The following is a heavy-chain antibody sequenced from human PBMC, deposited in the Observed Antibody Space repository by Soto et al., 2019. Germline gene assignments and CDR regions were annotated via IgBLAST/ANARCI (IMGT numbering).Heavy chain of an antibody. D-gene: IGHD4-17*01. CDR1: GGSISSGGYY. J-gene: IGHJ5*02. CDR3: ARDMIDYGDYFHWFDP. V-gene: IGHV4-31*03. Sequence: QVQLQESGPGLVKPSQTLSLTCTVSGGSISSGGYYWSWIRQHPGKGLEWIGYIYYSGSTYYNPSLKSRVTISVDTSKNQFSLKLSSVTAADTAVYYCARDMIDYGDYFHWFDPWGQGTLVTVSS. CDR2: IYYSGST.